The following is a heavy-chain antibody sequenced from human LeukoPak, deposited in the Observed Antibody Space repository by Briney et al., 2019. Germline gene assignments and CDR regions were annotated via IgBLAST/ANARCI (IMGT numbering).Heavy chain of an antibody. Sequence: GGSLRLSCAASEFTFSTYWMHWVRRAPGKGLVRVSRINSDGSSTNYADSVKGRFTISRDNAKNTLYLQMNSLSTEDTAVYYCASGYSSDYGGNVYWGRGTLVTVSS. CDR3: ASGYSSDYGGNVY. V-gene: IGHV3-74*01. CDR1: EFTFSTYW. D-gene: IGHD4-23*01. CDR2: INSDGSST. J-gene: IGHJ4*02.